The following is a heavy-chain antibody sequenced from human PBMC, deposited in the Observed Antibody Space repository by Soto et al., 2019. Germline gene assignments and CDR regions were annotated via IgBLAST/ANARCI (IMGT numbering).Heavy chain of an antibody. J-gene: IGHJ6*02. CDR3: ASKAARPHYYYYYGMDV. CDR2: IIPIFGTA. CDR1: GGTFSSYA. D-gene: IGHD6-6*01. Sequence: SVKVSCKASGGTFSSYAISWVRQAPGQGLEWMGGIIPIFGTANYAQKFQGRVTITADESTSTAYMELSSLRSEDTAVYYCASKAARPHYYYYYGMDVWGQGTTVTVSS. V-gene: IGHV1-69*13.